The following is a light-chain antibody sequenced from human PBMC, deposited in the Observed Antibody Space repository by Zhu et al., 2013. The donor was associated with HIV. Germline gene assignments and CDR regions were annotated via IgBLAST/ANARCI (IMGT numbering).Light chain of an antibody. CDR3: GTRHLSLTAV. J-gene: IGLJ3*02. V-gene: IGLV1-51*01. CDR2: DDD. CDR1: TSDIGSHS. Sequence: QSVLTQPPSVSAAVGQKVTISCSASTSDIGSHSIAWYQQLPSTAPKLILYDDDKRPSGIPDRFSGSRSGTSATLAITGLQAGDEAYYYCGTRHLSLTAVFGGGTQLTVL.